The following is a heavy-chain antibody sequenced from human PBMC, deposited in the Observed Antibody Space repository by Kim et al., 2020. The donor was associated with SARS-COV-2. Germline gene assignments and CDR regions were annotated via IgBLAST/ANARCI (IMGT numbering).Heavy chain of an antibody. CDR3: ARGGAAAGNFAFDI. Sequence: GGSLRLSCAASGFTFINYSMNWVRQAPGKGLEWVSSISSSSSHIYYADSMKGRFTIARDNAKNSLYLQMNSLRAEDTAVYYCARGGAAAGNFAFDIWGQGTMVTVSS. CDR1: GFTFINYS. V-gene: IGHV3-21*01. D-gene: IGHD6-13*01. CDR2: ISSSSSHI. J-gene: IGHJ3*02.